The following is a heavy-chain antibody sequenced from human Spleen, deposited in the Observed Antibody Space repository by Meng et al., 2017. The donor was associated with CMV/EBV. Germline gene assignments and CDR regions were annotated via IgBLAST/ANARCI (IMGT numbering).Heavy chain of an antibody. V-gene: IGHV1-2*02. CDR2: INPNSGGT. J-gene: IGHJ6*02. CDR1: GYTFTSYY. Sequence: ASVKVSCKASGYTFTSYYMHWVRQAPGQGLEWMGWINPNSGGTNYALKFQGRVTMTRDTSISTAYMELSRLRSDDTAVYYCARELEQQLSGMDVWGQGTTVTVSS. D-gene: IGHD1/OR15-1a*01. CDR3: ARELEQQLSGMDV.